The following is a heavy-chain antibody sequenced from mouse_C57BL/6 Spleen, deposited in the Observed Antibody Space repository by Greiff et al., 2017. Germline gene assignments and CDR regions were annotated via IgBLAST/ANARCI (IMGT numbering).Heavy chain of an antibody. D-gene: IGHD4-1*01. Sequence: VQLQQSGAELVKPGASVKISCKASGYAFSSYWMNWVKQRPGKGLEWIGQIYPGDGDTNYKGKFKGKATLTADKSSSTAYMQLSSLTSEDSAVYFCARWEEGLDVTYWGQGTTLTVSS. CDR1: GYAFSSYW. V-gene: IGHV1-80*01. J-gene: IGHJ2*01. CDR3: ARWEEGLDVTY. CDR2: IYPGDGDT.